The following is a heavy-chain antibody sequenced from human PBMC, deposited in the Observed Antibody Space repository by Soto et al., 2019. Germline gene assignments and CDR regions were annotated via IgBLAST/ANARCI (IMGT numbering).Heavy chain of an antibody. J-gene: IGHJ5*02. CDR2: ISGSGGST. Sequence: GGSLRLSCAASGFTFSSYAMSWVRQAPGKGLEWVSAISGSGGSTYYADSVKGRFTISRDNSKNTLYLQMNSLRAEDTAVYYCAKDGSSPLKTYNWFDPWGQGTLVTVSS. CDR3: AKDGSSPLKTYNWFDP. D-gene: IGHD2-15*01. CDR1: GFTFSSYA. V-gene: IGHV3-23*01.